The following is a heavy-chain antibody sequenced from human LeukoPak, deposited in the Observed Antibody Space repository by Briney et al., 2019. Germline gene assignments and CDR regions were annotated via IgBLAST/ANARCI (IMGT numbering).Heavy chain of an antibody. V-gene: IGHV1-2*02. CDR2: INPDSGGA. D-gene: IGHD6-13*01. Sequence: ASVKVSCKASGYTFTDHQMHWVRQAAGQGLEWMGWINPDSGGADYVKKFQGRVTMTRDASISTAYMELSRLRSDDTAVYYCARIAAAGPLDYWGQGTLVTVSS. J-gene: IGHJ4*02. CDR3: ARIAAAGPLDY. CDR1: GYTFTDHQ.